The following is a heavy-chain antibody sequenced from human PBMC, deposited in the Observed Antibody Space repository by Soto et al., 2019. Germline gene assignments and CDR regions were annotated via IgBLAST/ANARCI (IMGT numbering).Heavy chain of an antibody. V-gene: IGHV3-30*18. CDR3: AKDRMATIRGYFDY. Sequence: SLRLSCAASGFTFSSYGMHWVRQAPGKGLEWVAVISYDGSNKYYADSVKGRFTISRDNSKNTLYLQMNSLRAEDTAVYYCAKDRMATIRGYFDYWGQGTLVTVSS. CDR2: ISYDGSNK. CDR1: GFTFSSYG. J-gene: IGHJ4*02. D-gene: IGHD5-12*01.